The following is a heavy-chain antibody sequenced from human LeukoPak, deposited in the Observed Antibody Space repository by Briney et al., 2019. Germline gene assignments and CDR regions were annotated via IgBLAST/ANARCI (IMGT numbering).Heavy chain of an antibody. CDR3: ARDDALATDGFDS. D-gene: IGHD5-24*01. J-gene: IGHJ4*02. V-gene: IGHV3-33*01. CDR2: IWYDGSNK. CDR1: GFTFSSYG. Sequence: GRSLRLSCAASGFTFSSYGMHWVRQAPGKGLEWVAVIWYDGSNKYYADSVRGRFTISRDNSKNTVYLQMNSLRAEDTAVYYCARDDALATDGFDSWGQGTLVTVSS.